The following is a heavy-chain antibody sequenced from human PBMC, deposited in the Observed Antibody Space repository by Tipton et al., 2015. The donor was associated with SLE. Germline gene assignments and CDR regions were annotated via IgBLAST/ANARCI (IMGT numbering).Heavy chain of an antibody. J-gene: IGHJ6*02. V-gene: IGHV3-30*04. CDR3: AKDWKWQQPYYGMNV. Sequence: SLRLSCAASGFTFSSYAIHWVRQAPGKGLEWVAVVTYDGGTKYYADSVKGRFTISRDNSKNTLYLQMNSLRPEDTAIYYCAKDWKWQQPYYGMNVWGQGTTVTVSS. CDR2: VTYDGGTK. CDR1: GFTFSSYA. D-gene: IGHD1/OR15-1a*01.